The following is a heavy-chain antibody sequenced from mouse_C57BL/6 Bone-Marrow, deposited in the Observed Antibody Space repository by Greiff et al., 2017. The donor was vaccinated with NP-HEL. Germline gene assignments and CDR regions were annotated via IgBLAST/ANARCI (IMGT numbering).Heavy chain of an antibody. CDR3: ARRSSGYWFAY. Sequence: VQLQQSGAELVRPGTSVKLSCKASGYTFTSYWMHWVKQRPGQGLEWIGVIDPSDSYTNYNQKFKGKATLTVDTSSSTAYMQLSSLTSEDSAVYYCARRSSGYWFAYWGQGTLVTVSA. V-gene: IGHV1-59*01. CDR2: IDPSDSYT. CDR1: GYTFTSYW. J-gene: IGHJ3*01. D-gene: IGHD3-2*02.